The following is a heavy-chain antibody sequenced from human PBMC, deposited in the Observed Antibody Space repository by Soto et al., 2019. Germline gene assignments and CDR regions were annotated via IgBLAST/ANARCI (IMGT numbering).Heavy chain of an antibody. CDR2: IIPIFGTA. D-gene: IGHD3-22*01. CDR3: AREREYYYDRSGLRSFDI. Sequence: SVKVSCKASGGTFSSYAISWVRQAPGQGLEWMGGIIPIFGTANYAQKFQGRVTITADKSTSTAYMELSSLRSEDTAVYYCAREREYYYDRSGLRSFDIWGQGTMVTVSS. J-gene: IGHJ3*02. V-gene: IGHV1-69*06. CDR1: GGTFSSYA.